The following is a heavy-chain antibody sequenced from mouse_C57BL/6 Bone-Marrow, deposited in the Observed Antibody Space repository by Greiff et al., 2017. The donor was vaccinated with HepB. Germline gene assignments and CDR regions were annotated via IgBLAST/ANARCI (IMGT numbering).Heavy chain of an antibody. D-gene: IGHD1-1*01. J-gene: IGHJ1*03. CDR2: IDPENGDT. CDR3: TPLYYGSSFWYFDV. V-gene: IGHV14-4*01. CDR1: GFNIKDDY. Sequence: VQLQQSGAELVRPGASVKLSCTASGFNIKDDYMHWVKQRPEQGLEWIGWIDPENGDTEYASKFQGKATITADPSSNTAYLQLSSLTSEDTAVYYCTPLYYGSSFWYFDVWGTGTTVTVSS.